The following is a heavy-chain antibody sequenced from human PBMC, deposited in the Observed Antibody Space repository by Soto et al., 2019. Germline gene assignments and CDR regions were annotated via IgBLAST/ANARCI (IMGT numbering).Heavy chain of an antibody. J-gene: IGHJ5*02. CDR3: AKDLPLWSGYSFSENH. CDR1: GFIFSSHA. D-gene: IGHD3-3*01. Sequence: EVQLLESGGGFVKPGGSLRLSCEGSGFIFSSHAMSWVRQAPGKGLEWVSSVSGSGASVHLPDFLKGRFSSSRDNAKNRVYLELNNLRVDDTAVYYCAKDLPLWSGYSFSENHWGQGTLVTVSS. CDR2: VSGSGASV. V-gene: IGHV3-23*01.